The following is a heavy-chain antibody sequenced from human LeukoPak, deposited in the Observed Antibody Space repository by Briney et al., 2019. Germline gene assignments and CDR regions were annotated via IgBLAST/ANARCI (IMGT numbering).Heavy chain of an antibody. CDR3: TRLGRDYSSGTRHFGY. V-gene: IGHV3-73*01. Sequence: GGSLRLSCAASGLIFSDSALHWVRQASGKGLEWVGRIRSKPNSYATSYAASVKGRFTISRDDSKNTAYLQMNSLKTEGTAVYYCTRLGRDYSSGTRHFGYWGQGTLVTVSS. J-gene: IGHJ4*02. CDR2: IRSKPNSYAT. CDR1: GLIFSDSA. D-gene: IGHD6-19*01.